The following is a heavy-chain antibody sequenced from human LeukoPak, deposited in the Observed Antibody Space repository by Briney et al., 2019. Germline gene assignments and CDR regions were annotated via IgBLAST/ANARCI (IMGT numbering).Heavy chain of an antibody. J-gene: IGHJ6*03. CDR1: GFTFSSYA. V-gene: IGHV3-23*01. D-gene: IGHD2-15*01. CDR2: INGSGGST. Sequence: GGSLRLSCAASGFTFSSYAMSWVRQAPGKGLERVSAINGSGGSTYYADSVKGRFTLSRDNSKNTLYLQMNSLRAEDTAVYYCAKSGLLPYMDVWGKGTTVTISS. CDR3: AKSGLLPYMDV.